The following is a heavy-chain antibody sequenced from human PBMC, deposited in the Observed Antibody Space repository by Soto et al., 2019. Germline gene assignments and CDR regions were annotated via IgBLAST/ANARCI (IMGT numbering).Heavy chain of an antibody. V-gene: IGHV4-39*01. D-gene: IGHD3-22*01. J-gene: IGHJ4*02. Sequence: SETLSLTCTVSGGSISSGNYYWSWIRQPPGKGLEWIGFISYSGSTYYNPSLKSRVTISVDTSKNQFSLKLSSVTAADTAVYYCARRDYYDSSGYYYPYYFDYWGQGTLVTVSS. CDR1: GGSISSGNYY. CDR2: ISYSGST. CDR3: ARRDYYDSSGYYYPYYFDY.